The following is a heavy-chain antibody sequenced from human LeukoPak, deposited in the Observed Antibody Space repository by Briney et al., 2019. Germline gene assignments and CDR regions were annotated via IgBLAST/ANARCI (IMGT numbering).Heavy chain of an antibody. J-gene: IGHJ4*02. CDR2: INPNSGGT. D-gene: IGHD2-2*01. CDR3: ARVSAVVPAARFDN. CDR1: GYTFTGYY. Sequence: ASVKVSCKASGYTFTGYYMHWVRQAPGQGLEWMGRINPNSGGTNYAQKFQGRVTMTRDTSISTAYMEPSRLRSDDTAVYYCARVSAVVPAARFDNWGQGTLVTVSS. V-gene: IGHV1-2*06.